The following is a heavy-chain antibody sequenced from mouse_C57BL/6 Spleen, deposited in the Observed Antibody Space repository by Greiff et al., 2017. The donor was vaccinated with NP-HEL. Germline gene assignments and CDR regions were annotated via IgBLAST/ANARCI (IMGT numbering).Heavy chain of an antibody. D-gene: IGHD1-1*01. CDR2: IYPGNSDT. CDR3: TATGVGSGHFDD. Sequence: VQLQQSGTVLARPGASVKMSCKTSGYTFTSYWMHWVKQRPGQGLEWIGAIYPGNSDTSYNQKFKGKAKLTAVTSASTAYMELSSLTNEDSAVYYCTATGVGSGHFDDWGQGTTLTVSS. CDR1: GYTFTSYW. V-gene: IGHV1-5*01. J-gene: IGHJ2*01.